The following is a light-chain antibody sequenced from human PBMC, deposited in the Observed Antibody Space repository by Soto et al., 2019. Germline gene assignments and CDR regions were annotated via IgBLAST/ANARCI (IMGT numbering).Light chain of an antibody. CDR3: QQRSNWPPGPWT. Sequence: EIVLTQSPATLSLSPGERATLSCRASQSVSSYLAWYQQKPGQAPRLLIYDASNRATGIPARFSGSGSGTDLTLTISSLEPEDFAVYYCQQRSNWPPGPWTFGQGTKLEIK. CDR1: QSVSSY. V-gene: IGKV3-11*01. CDR2: DAS. J-gene: IGKJ2*02.